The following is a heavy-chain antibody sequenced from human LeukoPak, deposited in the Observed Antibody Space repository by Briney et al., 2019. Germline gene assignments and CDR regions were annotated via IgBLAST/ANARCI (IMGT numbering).Heavy chain of an antibody. J-gene: IGHJ4*02. CDR1: GFTFSSYG. CDR3: AKSGLNRFDY. Sequence: PGGSLRHSCAASGFTFSSYGLHWVRQAPSKGLEWVAFIRYDGSNKYYADSVKGRFTISRDNSKNTLYLQMNSLRAEDTAVYYCAKSGLNRFDYWGQGTLVTVSS. D-gene: IGHD2-15*01. V-gene: IGHV3-30*02. CDR2: IRYDGSNK.